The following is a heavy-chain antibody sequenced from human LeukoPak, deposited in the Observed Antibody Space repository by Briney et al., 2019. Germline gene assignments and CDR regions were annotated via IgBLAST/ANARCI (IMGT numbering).Heavy chain of an antibody. CDR1: GVTLSSYS. CDR3: ARGGAGGGFDY. CDR2: SSSSSSYI. J-gene: IGHJ4*02. D-gene: IGHD2-15*01. Sequence: RGSLRLSCAAPGVTLSSYSMSWVRQALGKGLEWVYTSSSSSSYIYSADSVRGRFTISRDNAKNSLYLQMNSLRAEDTAVYYCARGGAGGGFDYWGQGTLVTVSS. V-gene: IGHV3-21*01.